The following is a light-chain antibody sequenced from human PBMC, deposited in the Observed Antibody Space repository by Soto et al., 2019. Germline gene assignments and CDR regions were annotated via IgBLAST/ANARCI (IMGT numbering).Light chain of an antibody. CDR3: QSYDIGLTAFYV. J-gene: IGLJ1*01. V-gene: IGLV1-40*01. CDR1: NSNIGAGYD. CDR2: NSN. Sequence: QSVQRQPPSVSWAPGHSVTISCTGSNSNIGAGYDVHWYQQIPGKAPKLLVYNSNSRPSGIPDRFSGSKSGASASLAITGLQAEDEAHYYRQSYDIGLTAFYVSGTGTKVTVL.